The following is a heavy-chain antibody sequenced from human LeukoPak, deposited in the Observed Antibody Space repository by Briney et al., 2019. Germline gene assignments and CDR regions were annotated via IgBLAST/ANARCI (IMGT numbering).Heavy chain of an antibody. CDR2: IYYSGST. J-gene: IGHJ5*02. CDR3: ARGGLEPNWFDP. Sequence: GSLRLSCAASGFTFSSYWMTWVRQPPGKGLEWIGSIYYSGSTYYNPSLRSRVTISVDTSKNQFSLKLSSVTAADTAVYYCARGGLEPNWFDPWGQGTLVTVSS. D-gene: IGHD1-1*01. CDR1: GFTFSSYW. V-gene: IGHV4-39*07.